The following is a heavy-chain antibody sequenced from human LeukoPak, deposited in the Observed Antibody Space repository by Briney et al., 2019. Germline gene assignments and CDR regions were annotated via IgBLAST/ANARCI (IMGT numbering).Heavy chain of an antibody. V-gene: IGHV3-30*18. CDR3: AKGPSHYHDGSGYSTH. CDR2: ISYDGSNK. D-gene: IGHD3-22*01. CDR1: GFTFSSYG. J-gene: IGHJ4*02. Sequence: GRSLRLSCAASGFTFSSYGMHWVRQAPGKGLEWVAVISYDGSNKYYADSVKGRFTISRDNSKNTLYLQMNSLRAEDTAVYYCAKGPSHYHDGSGYSTHWGQGTLVTVSS.